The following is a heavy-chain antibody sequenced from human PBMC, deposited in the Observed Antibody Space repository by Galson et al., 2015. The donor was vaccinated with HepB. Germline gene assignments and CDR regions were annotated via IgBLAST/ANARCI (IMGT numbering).Heavy chain of an antibody. D-gene: IGHD3-22*01. CDR3: ARGSEYTSALSDF. CDR1: GFAFENYH. Sequence: SLRLSCAASGFAFENYHVNWFRQPPGRGPEWVASISRSTPSAYMYYAASVKGRFTISRDDAKTSLYLQMNTLRAEDTAVYYCARGSEYTSALSDFWGQGTLVAVSS. J-gene: IGHJ4*02. V-gene: IGHV3-21*01. CDR2: ISRSTPSAYM.